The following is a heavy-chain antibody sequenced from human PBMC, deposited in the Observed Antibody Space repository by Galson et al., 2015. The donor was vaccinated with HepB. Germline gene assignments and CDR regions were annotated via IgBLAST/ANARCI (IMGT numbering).Heavy chain of an antibody. CDR3: STGRPPSTLGSSAGDFES. D-gene: IGHD3-22*01. Sequence: SLRLSCAASGFIFSNPGMHWVRQAPGKELEWVACISYDGSQKFYAESVRGRFAVSRDNSKKTLYLQMNSLRIDDTALYFCSTGRPPSTLGSSAGDFESWGQGTLVTVSS. V-gene: IGHV3-30*03. CDR2: ISYDGSQK. J-gene: IGHJ4*02. CDR1: GFIFSNPG.